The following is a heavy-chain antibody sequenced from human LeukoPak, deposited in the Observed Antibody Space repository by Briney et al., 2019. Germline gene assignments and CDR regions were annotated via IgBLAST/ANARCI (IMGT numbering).Heavy chain of an antibody. V-gene: IGHV7-4-1*02. CDR1: GYTFTSYA. J-gene: IGHJ4*02. Sequence: GASVKVSCKASGYTFTSYAMNWVRQAPGQGLEWMGWINTNTGNPTYAQGFTGRFVFSLDTSVSTAYLQISSLKAEDTAVYYCASSKYSSHYHYFDYWGQGTLVTVSS. CDR2: INTNTGNP. D-gene: IGHD2-21*01. CDR3: ASSKYSSHYHYFDY.